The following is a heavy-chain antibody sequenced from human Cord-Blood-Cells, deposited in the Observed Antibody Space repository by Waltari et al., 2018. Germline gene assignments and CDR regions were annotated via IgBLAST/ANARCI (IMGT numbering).Heavy chain of an antibody. CDR3: AKGLTGDFDY. D-gene: IGHD7-27*01. J-gene: IGHJ4*02. CDR2: ISYDGSNK. V-gene: IGHV3-30*18. CDR1: GFTFSGSG. Sequence: QVQLVESGGGVVQPGRSLRLSWAASGFTFSGSGMHCVRQAPGKGLEWVAVISYDGSNKYYADSVQGRFTISRDNSKNTLYLQMNSLRAEDTAVYYCAKGLTGDFDYWGQGTLVTVSS.